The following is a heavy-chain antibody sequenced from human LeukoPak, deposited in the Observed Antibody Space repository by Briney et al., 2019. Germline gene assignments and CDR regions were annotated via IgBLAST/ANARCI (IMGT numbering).Heavy chain of an antibody. CDR3: ARTTEGGYSYGSFYYYYMDV. J-gene: IGHJ6*03. V-gene: IGHV4-59*01. Sequence: PSETLSLTCTVSGGSISSYYWSWIRQPPGKGLEWIGFIYYSGSTNYNPSLKSRVTISVHTSKNQFSLKLSSVTAADTAVYYCARTTEGGYSYGSFYYYYMDVWGRGATVTISS. CDR1: GGSISSYY. CDR2: IYYSGST. D-gene: IGHD5-18*01.